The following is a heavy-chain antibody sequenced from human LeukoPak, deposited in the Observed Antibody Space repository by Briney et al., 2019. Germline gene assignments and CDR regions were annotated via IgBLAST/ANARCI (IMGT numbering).Heavy chain of an antibody. CDR3: ARDRRSGSCSTSYYYYGMDV. CDR1: GGSISGYY. CDR2: IYYSGST. Sequence: PSETLSLTCTVSGGSISGYYWSWIRQPPGKGLEWIGYIYYSGSTNYNPSLKSRVTISVDTSKNQFSLKLSSVTAADTAVYYCARDRRSGSCSTSYYYYGMDVWGQGTTVTVSS. V-gene: IGHV4-59*01. J-gene: IGHJ6*02. D-gene: IGHD2-15*01.